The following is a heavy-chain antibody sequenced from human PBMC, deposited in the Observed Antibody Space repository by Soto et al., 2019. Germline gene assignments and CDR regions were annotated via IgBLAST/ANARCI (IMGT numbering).Heavy chain of an antibody. CDR3: AHRLRAARFDS. V-gene: IGHV2-5*02. CDR2: IYWDDDK. D-gene: IGHD6-6*01. CDR1: GFSLSTSGMG. Sequence: QITLKESGPTLVKPTQTLTLTCTFSGFSLSTSGMGVGWIRQPPGKALEWLALIYWDDDKRYSPSLKSRLTITKDTSKKQVVLTMTNMDPVDTATYYFAHRLRAARFDSWGQGALVTVSS. J-gene: IGHJ4*02.